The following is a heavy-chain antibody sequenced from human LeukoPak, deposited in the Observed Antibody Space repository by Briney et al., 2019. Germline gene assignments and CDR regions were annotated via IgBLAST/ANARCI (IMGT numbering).Heavy chain of an antibody. J-gene: IGHJ4*02. CDR1: GYSFAYRY. CDR3: ARSAQRIAVAGRQTNPRPYY. D-gene: IGHD6-19*01. CDR2: INPSGGNT. Sequence: ASVKVSCKASGYSFAYRYLHWVRQAPGQGLEWMGIINPSGGNTNYAQKFQGRVTMTRDTSTSTVYMELSSLRSEDTAVYYCARSAQRIAVAGRQTNPRPYYWGQGTLVTVSS. V-gene: IGHV1-46*01.